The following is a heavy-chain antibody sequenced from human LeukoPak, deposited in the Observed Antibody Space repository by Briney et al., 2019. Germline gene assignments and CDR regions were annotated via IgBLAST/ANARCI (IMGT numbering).Heavy chain of an antibody. CDR2: MNPNSGNT. CDR1: GYTFTSYG. Sequence: GASVKVSCKASGYTFTSYGISWVRQATGQGLEWMGWMNPNSGNTGYAQKFQGRVTMTRNTSISTAYMELSSLRSEDTAVYYCARAPLGDNNWFDPWGQGTLVTVSS. CDR3: ARAPLGDNNWFDP. V-gene: IGHV1-8*02. J-gene: IGHJ5*02. D-gene: IGHD2-15*01.